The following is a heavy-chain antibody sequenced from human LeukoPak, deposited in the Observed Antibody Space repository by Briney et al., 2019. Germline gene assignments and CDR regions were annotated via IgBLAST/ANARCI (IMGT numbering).Heavy chain of an antibody. CDR2: IYYSGST. CDR3: ARVPLSTAYLHYYSMDV. J-gene: IGHJ6*03. Sequence: SETLSLTCTVSGGSISSYYWSWIRQPPGKGLEWIGYIYYSGSTNYNPSLKSRVTISVDTPNNQFSLKVSSVTAADTALYYCARVPLSTAYLHYYSMDVWGKGTTVTVSS. CDR1: GGSISSYY. V-gene: IGHV4-59*12. D-gene: IGHD2-21*02.